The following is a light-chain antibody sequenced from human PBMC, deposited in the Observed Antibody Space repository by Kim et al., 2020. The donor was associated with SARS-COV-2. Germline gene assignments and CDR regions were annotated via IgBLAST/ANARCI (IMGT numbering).Light chain of an antibody. CDR3: QEYDNLPALT. CDR2: DAS. V-gene: IGKV1-33*01. Sequence: DIQMTQSPSSLSASVGDRVTITCRASQNINKYLNWYQQKPGRAPKLLIYDASILQTGVPSRFSGRGSGTDFSLTISSLQPEDVATYYCQEYDNLPALTFGGGTKVDIK. J-gene: IGKJ4*01. CDR1: QNINKY.